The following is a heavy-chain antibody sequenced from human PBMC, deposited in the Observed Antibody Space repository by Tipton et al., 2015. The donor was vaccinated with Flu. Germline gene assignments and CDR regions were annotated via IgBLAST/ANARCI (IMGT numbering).Heavy chain of an antibody. CDR3: ARERPHDFWSGYYTGDYYGMDV. J-gene: IGHJ6*02. D-gene: IGHD3-3*01. CDR1: GGSISSYY. Sequence: LRLSCTVSGGSISSYYWSWIRQPPGKGLEWIGYIYYSGSTNYNPSLKSRVTISVDTSKNQFSLKLSSVTAADTAVYYCARERPHDFWSGYYTGDYYGMDVWGQGTTVTVSS. V-gene: IGHV4-59*01. CDR2: IYYSGST.